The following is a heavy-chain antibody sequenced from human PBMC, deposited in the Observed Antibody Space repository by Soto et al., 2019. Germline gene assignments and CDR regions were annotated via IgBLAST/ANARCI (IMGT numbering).Heavy chain of an antibody. V-gene: IGHV1-2*02. CDR1: GYTFTGYY. Sequence: GASVKVSCKASGYTFTGYYMHWVRQAPGQGLEWMGWINPNSGGTNYAQKFQGRVTMTRDTSISTAYMELSRLRSDDTAVYYCARVKYYYDSSGPGDYWGQGXLVTVSS. J-gene: IGHJ4*02. D-gene: IGHD3-22*01. CDR2: INPNSGGT. CDR3: ARVKYYYDSSGPGDY.